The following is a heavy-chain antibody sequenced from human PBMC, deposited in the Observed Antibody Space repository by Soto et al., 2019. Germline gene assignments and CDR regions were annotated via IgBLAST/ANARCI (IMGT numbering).Heavy chain of an antibody. CDR1: GFTFSSYW. CDR2: INSDGSST. Sequence: EVQLVESGGGLVQPGGSLRLSCAASGFTFSSYWMHWVRQAPGKGLVWVSRINSDGSSTSYADSVKGRFTISRYNAKNTLYLQMNSLRAEDTAVYYCARVSGGWYPETWFDPWGQGTLVTVSS. D-gene: IGHD6-19*01. CDR3: ARVSGGWYPETWFDP. V-gene: IGHV3-74*01. J-gene: IGHJ5*02.